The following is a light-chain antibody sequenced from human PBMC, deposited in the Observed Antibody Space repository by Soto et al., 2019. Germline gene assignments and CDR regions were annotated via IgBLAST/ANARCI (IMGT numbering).Light chain of an antibody. CDR2: DVT. CDR3: SSFAGGNIYV. CDR1: SSDVGGYNY. V-gene: IGLV2-8*01. J-gene: IGLJ1*01. Sequence: QSALTQPPSASGSPGQSVTISCTGTSSDVGGYNYVSWHQQHPGKAPKLIIYDVTKRPSGVPDRFSSSKSGYTASLTVSGLQAEDEADYYCSSFAGGNIYVFGTGTKLTVL.